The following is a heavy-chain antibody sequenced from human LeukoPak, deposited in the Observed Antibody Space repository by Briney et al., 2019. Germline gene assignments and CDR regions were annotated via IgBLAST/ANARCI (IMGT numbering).Heavy chain of an antibody. V-gene: IGHV4-30-4*08. CDR3: ASTLDFWSGYYHDY. CDR1: GGSISSGDYY. CDR2: IYYSGST. J-gene: IGHJ4*02. Sequence: SETLSLTCTVSGGSISSGDYYWSWIRQPPGKGLEWIGYIYYSGSTYYNPSPKSRVTISVDTSKNQFSLKLSSVTAADTAVYYCASTLDFWSGYYHDYWGQGTLVTVSS. D-gene: IGHD3-3*01.